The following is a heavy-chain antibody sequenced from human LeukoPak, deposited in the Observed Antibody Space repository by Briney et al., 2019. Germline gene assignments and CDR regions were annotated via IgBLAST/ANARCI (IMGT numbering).Heavy chain of an antibody. CDR3: ARDSTVTAGIDC. V-gene: IGHV4-31*03. CDR1: GGSISSGNYY. J-gene: IGHJ4*02. CDR2: IYYSGST. Sequence: SETLSLTCTVSGGSISSGNYYWSWIRRHPGKGLEWIGYIYYSGSTYYNPSLKSRVTVSVDTSNNQFSLKLSPVTAADTAVYYCARDSTVTAGIDCWGQGTLVTVSS. D-gene: IGHD4-17*01.